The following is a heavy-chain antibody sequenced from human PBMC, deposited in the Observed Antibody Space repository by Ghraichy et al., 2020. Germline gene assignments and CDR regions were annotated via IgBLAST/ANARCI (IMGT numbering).Heavy chain of an antibody. V-gene: IGHV3-23*01. CDR2: IDGTTTNT. CDR1: GFTFSNHA. Sequence: GGSLRLSCTASGFTFSNHAMSWVRQGPGKGLEWVATIDGTTTNTHYADSVQGWFTISRDNSKNTLYLHMSSLRAEDTAVYHCATWLAHHFDYWGQGTLVTASS. J-gene: IGHJ4*02. CDR3: ATWLAHHFDY. D-gene: IGHD6-19*01.